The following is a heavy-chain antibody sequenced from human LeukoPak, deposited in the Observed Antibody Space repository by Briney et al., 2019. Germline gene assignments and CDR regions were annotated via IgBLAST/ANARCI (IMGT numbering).Heavy chain of an antibody. J-gene: IGHJ5*02. CDR3: ARDVIADYYDSSGYPLNWFDP. Sequence: GGSLRLSCAASGFTFSSYEMNWVRQAPGKGLEWVSYISSSGTTIYYADSVKGRFTISRDNAKNSLYLQMNSLRDEDTAVYYCARDVIADYYDSSGYPLNWFDPWGQGALVTVSS. V-gene: IGHV3-48*03. D-gene: IGHD3-22*01. CDR2: ISSSGTTI. CDR1: GFTFSSYE.